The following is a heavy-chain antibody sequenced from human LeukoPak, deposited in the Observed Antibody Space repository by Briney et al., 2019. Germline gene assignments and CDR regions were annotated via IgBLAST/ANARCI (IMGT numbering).Heavy chain of an antibody. CDR3: ARNVMMGGSYEIDY. CDR1: GGSISSSSYY. J-gene: IGHJ4*02. Sequence: SETLPLTCTVSGGSISSSSYYWGWIRQPPGKGLEWIGSIYYSGSTYYNPSLKSRVTISVDTSKNQFSLKLSSVTAADTALYFCARNVMMGGSYEIDYWGQGTLVTVSS. V-gene: IGHV4-39*01. D-gene: IGHD1-26*01. CDR2: IYYSGST.